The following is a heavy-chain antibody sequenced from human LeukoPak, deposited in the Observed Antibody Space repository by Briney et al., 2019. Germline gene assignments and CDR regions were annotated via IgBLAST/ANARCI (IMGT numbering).Heavy chain of an antibody. CDR1: GFTFSSYA. CDR2: ISGSGGST. J-gene: IGHJ4*02. Sequence: RGSLRLSCAASGFTFSSYAMSWVRQAPGKGLEWVSAISGSGGSTYYADSVKGRFTISRDNSKNTLYLQMNSLRAEDTAVYYCAKSTQRYVHFYDYWGQGTLVTVPS. V-gene: IGHV3-23*01. CDR3: AKSTQRYVHFYDY. D-gene: IGHD2-2*01.